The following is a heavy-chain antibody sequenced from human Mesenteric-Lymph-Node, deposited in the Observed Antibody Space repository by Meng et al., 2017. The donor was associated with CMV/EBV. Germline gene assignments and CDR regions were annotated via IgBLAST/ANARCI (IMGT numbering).Heavy chain of an antibody. CDR1: GDSISNSAYY. CDR3: ARVMDYDFWSGPRPFDY. CDR2: INHSGST. J-gene: IGHJ4*02. V-gene: IGHV4-39*07. D-gene: IGHD3-3*01. Sequence: SETLSLTCTVSGDSISNSAYYWGWLRQSPGKGLEWIGEINHSGSTNYNPSLKSRVTISVDTSKNQFSLKLSSVTAADTAVYYCARVMDYDFWSGPRPFDYWGQGTLVTVSS.